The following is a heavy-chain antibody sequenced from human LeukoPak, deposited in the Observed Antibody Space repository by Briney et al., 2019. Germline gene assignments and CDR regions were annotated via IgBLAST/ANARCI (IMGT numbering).Heavy chain of an antibody. D-gene: IGHD2-21*01. CDR3: ARGILWWPY. V-gene: IGHV4-34*01. CDR1: GGSFSGYY. Sequence: SETLSLTCAVYGGSFSGYYWSWIRQPPGKGLEWIGEINHSGSTNYNPSLKSRVTISVDTSKNQFSLKLSSVTAADTAVYYCARGILWWPYWGQGTLVTVSS. CDR2: INHSGST. J-gene: IGHJ4*02.